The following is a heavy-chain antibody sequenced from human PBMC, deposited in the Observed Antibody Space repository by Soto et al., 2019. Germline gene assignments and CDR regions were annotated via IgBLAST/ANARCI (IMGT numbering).Heavy chain of an antibody. Sequence: QVQLVQSGAEVQRPGASVKVSCRASGYAFGDYDISWVRQAPGQGLEWMGWMNPNSANTGYAQKFQGRVSMTRDMSISTSYMELSRLRPEDTAIYYFARKATYGTLNWFDPWGQGALVTVSS. CDR2: MNPNSANT. CDR3: ARKATYGTLNWFDP. D-gene: IGHD1-1*01. CDR1: GYAFGDYD. V-gene: IGHV1-8*01. J-gene: IGHJ5*02.